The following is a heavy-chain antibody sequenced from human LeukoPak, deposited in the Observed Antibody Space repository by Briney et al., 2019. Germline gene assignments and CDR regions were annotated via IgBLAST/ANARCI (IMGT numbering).Heavy chain of an antibody. D-gene: IGHD6-13*01. J-gene: IGHJ6*02. V-gene: IGHV3-21*01. CDR1: GFTFSSYS. CDR2: ISSSSSYI. CDR3: ARDREKVDSSSWYLGDGMDV. Sequence: GGSLRLSCAASGFTFSSYSMNWVRQAPGKGLEWVSSISSSSSYIYYADSVKGRFTISRDNAKNSLYLQMNSLRAEDTAVYYCARDREKVDSSSWYLGDGMDVWGQGTTVTVSS.